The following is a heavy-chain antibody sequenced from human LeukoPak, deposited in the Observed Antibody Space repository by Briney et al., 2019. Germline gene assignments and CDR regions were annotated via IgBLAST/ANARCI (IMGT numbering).Heavy chain of an antibody. Sequence: GESLKISCKGSGYSFTSYWIGWVRQAPGQGLEWMGIINPSGGSTSYAQKFQGRVTMTRDTSTSTVYMELSSLRSEDTAVYYCARPYSSSSPWDWFDPWGQGTLVTVSS. V-gene: IGHV1-46*01. D-gene: IGHD6-6*01. J-gene: IGHJ5*02. CDR1: GYSFTSYW. CDR2: INPSGGST. CDR3: ARPYSSSSPWDWFDP.